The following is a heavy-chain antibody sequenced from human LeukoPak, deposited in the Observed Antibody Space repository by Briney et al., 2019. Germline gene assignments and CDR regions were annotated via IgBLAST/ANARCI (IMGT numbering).Heavy chain of an antibody. D-gene: IGHD6-13*01. J-gene: IGHJ4*02. Sequence: AGGSLRLSCAASGFTFSSYAMSWVRQAPGKGLEWVSAISGSGGSTYYADSVKGRFTISRDNSKNTLYLQMNSLRAEDTAVYYCAKQLAAAADRGYYFDYWGQGTLVTDSS. CDR2: ISGSGGST. V-gene: IGHV3-23*01. CDR3: AKQLAAAADRGYYFDY. CDR1: GFTFSSYA.